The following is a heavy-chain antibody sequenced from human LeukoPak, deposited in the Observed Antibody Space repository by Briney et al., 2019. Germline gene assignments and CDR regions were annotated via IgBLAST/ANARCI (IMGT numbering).Heavy chain of an antibody. CDR2: ITSDGSKK. J-gene: IGHJ3*02. CDR1: GFTFSTYA. V-gene: IGHV3-30-3*01. D-gene: IGHD3-10*01. Sequence: TGGSLRLSCAASGFTFSTYALHWIRQAPGKGLEWVAAITSDGSKKYYADSVKGRFTISRDNSKNTLYLQMNSLRADDTAEYFCARTSLRYFGSGSYSLDVFDIWGQGTMVTVSS. CDR3: ARTSLRYFGSGSYSLDVFDI.